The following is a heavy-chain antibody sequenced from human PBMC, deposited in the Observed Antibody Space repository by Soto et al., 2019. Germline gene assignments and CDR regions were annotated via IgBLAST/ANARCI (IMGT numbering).Heavy chain of an antibody. V-gene: IGHV4-39*01. CDR2: IYHSGST. J-gene: IGHJ5*02. Sequence: PGETLALTCTVSGGSIRISDYFWGWIRQPPGKALEWIASIYHSGSTYYNPSLKSRVTMSVDTSNNQFALTLNSVTAADTAVYYGASDAGWCELWGPGTRVTVSS. D-gene: IGHD6-13*01. CDR1: GGSIRISDYF. CDR3: ASDAGWCEL.